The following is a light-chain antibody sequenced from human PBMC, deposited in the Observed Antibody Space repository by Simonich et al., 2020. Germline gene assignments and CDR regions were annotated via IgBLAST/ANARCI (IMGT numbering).Light chain of an antibody. V-gene: IGKV2D-29*02. CDR2: EVS. CDR1: QSLLHSDGKTY. Sequence: DIVMTQTPLSLSVTPGQPASISCKSSQSLLHSDGKTYLYWYLQKPGQSPQLLIYEVSNRCSGVPDRFSGSGSVTDFTLKISRVEAEDVGVYYCMQSIQLPMYTFGQGTKLEIK. J-gene: IGKJ2*01. CDR3: MQSIQLPMYT.